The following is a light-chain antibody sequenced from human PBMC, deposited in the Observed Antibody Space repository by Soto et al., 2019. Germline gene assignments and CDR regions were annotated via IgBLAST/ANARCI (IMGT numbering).Light chain of an antibody. Sequence: QSVLTQSPSASASLGASVKLTCTLNSGHSSYSIAWHQQQPEKGPRCLMKVNGDGSHTRGDGIPDRFSGSSSGAERFLTISSLQSEDEADYYCQTWGTGSWVFGGGTKVTVL. CDR2: VNGDGSH. V-gene: IGLV4-69*02. CDR3: QTWGTGSWV. J-gene: IGLJ3*02. CDR1: SGHSSYS.